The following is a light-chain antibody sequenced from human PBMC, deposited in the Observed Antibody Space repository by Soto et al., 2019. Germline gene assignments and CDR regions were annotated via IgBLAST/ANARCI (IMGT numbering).Light chain of an antibody. Sequence: EIVLTQSPGTLSLSPGERATLSCRASQRVSGGYLAWYQQKPGQAPRLLIYGTSTRATGIPARFSGSGSGTDFTLTISSLQFEDFAVYYCQQYNNWPRTFGQGTKVDIK. J-gene: IGKJ1*01. CDR2: GTS. CDR1: QRVSGGY. CDR3: QQYNNWPRT. V-gene: IGKV3-15*01.